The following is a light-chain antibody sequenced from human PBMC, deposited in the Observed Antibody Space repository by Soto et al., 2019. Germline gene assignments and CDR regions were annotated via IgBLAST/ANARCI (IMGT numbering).Light chain of an antibody. J-gene: IGKJ4*01. V-gene: IGKV4-1*01. CDR1: QSVLYSSNNKNY. CDR2: WAS. Sequence: DIVMTQSPDSLAVSLGERATINCESSQSVLYSSNNKNYLAWYQQKPGQPPKLLIYWASTRESGVPDRFSGSGSGTDFTLTINSLQAEDVAVYYCQQYYSTPLTFGGGTKVEIK. CDR3: QQYYSTPLT.